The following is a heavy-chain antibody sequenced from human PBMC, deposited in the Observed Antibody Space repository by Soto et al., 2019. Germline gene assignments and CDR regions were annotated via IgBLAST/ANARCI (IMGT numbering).Heavy chain of an antibody. V-gene: IGHV3-7*01. J-gene: IGHJ3*02. D-gene: IGHD3-9*01. Sequence: GGSLRLSCAASGFTFSSYWMSWVRQAPGKGLEWVANIKQDGSEKYYVDSVKGRFTISRDNAKNSLYLQMNSLRAEDTAVYYCASVDILTRTTQHDAFDIWGQGTMVTVSS. CDR2: IKQDGSEK. CDR1: GFTFSSYW. CDR3: ASVDILTRTTQHDAFDI.